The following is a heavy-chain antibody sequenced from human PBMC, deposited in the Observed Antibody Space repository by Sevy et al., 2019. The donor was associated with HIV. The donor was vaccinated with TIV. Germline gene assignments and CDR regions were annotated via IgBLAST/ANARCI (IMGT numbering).Heavy chain of an antibody. Sequence: GGSLRLSCTTSGFTFGDYAMNWVRQAPGKGLEWVALLKSKADGGTVDHAASVKGRFTISRDDSKSIAYLQMNDLTTEYTGVYYCTRGKGLQSIFDYWGQGALVTVSS. CDR2: LKSKADGGTV. D-gene: IGHD1-26*01. V-gene: IGHV3-49*04. CDR1: GFTFGDYA. CDR3: TRGKGLQSIFDY. J-gene: IGHJ4*02.